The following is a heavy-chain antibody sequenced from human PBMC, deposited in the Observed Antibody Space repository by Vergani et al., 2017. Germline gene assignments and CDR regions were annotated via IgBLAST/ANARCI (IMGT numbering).Heavy chain of an antibody. CDR1: GFSFNTYG. CDR2: IGYDGRIK. D-gene: IGHD6-6*01. Sequence: QVQLVETGGGVVQPGGSLRLYCATSGFSFNTYGAHWVRQAPGKGLEWVAFIGYDGRIKYNVDSVKGRFTISRDNAKNSLHLHMSSLRVEDTAVYFCAKSGFVGAFETWGQGTMVTVSS. CDR3: AKSGFVGAFET. J-gene: IGHJ3*02. V-gene: IGHV3-30*02.